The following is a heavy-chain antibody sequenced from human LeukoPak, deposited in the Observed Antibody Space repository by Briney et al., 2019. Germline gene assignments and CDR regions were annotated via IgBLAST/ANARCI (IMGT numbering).Heavy chain of an antibody. Sequence: PSETLSLTCTVSDGSISGYYWNWIRQPAGKGLEWIGRIYTSGSTNYNPSLKSRVTMSVDTSKNHFSLKLSSVTAADTAVYYCARGPQDYGGHSDYNDGFDIWGQGTMVTVSS. J-gene: IGHJ3*02. CDR1: DGSISGYY. D-gene: IGHD4-23*01. CDR3: ARGPQDYGGHSDYNDGFDI. CDR2: IYTSGST. V-gene: IGHV4-4*07.